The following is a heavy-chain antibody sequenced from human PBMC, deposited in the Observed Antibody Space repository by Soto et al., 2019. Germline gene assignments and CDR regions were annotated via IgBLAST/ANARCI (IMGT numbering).Heavy chain of an antibody. CDR1: GFTFSDHY. CDR3: AREEGLMVRGVIGYYAMDV. D-gene: IGHD3-10*01. V-gene: IGHV3-72*01. Sequence: GSLRLSCAASGFTFSDHYMDWVRQAPGKGLEWVGRTRNKANTYTTEYAASVEGRFTISRDDSKNSLFLQLNSLKTEDTAVYYCAREEGLMVRGVIGYYAMDVWGQGTTVTVSS. CDR2: TRNKANTYTT. J-gene: IGHJ6*02.